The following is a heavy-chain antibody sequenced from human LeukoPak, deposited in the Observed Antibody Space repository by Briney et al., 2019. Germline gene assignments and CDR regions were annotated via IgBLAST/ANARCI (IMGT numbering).Heavy chain of an antibody. Sequence: GRSLRLSCAASGFTFGSYAMHWVRQAPGKGLEWVAVISYDGSNKYYADSVKGRFTISRDNSNNTLYLRMNSLRTEDTAVYYCARDGSLHGYSYGFLGAYWGQGTLVTVSS. J-gene: IGHJ4*02. CDR3: ARDGSLHGYSYGFLGAY. D-gene: IGHD5-18*01. V-gene: IGHV3-30*04. CDR1: GFTFGSYA. CDR2: ISYDGSNK.